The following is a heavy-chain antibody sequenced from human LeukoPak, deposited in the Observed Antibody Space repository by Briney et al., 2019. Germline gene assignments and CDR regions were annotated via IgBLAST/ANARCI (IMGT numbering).Heavy chain of an antibody. J-gene: IGHJ4*02. V-gene: IGHV4-59*11. Sequence: SETLSLTCSVSGGSINSHYWRWIRQPPGKRLEWIGYIFNTGNTNYNPSLASRVTMSVDTSRAQFFLILSPVTAADTAIYYCASRPADTTWYGVFDYWSQGTLVTVSS. D-gene: IGHD3-10*01. CDR3: ASRPADTTWYGVFDY. CDR2: IFNTGNT. CDR1: GGSINSHY.